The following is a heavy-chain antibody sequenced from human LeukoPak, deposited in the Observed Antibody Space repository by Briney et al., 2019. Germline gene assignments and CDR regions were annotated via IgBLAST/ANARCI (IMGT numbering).Heavy chain of an antibody. CDR2: ISAYNGNT. J-gene: IGHJ5*02. CDR3: ARFIAARPDSWFDP. Sequence: ASVKVSCKASGYTFTSYGISWVRQAPGQGLEWMGWISAYNGNTNYAQKLQGRVTMTTDTSTSTAYMELRSLRSDDTAVYYCARFIAARPDSWFDPWGQGTLVTVSS. D-gene: IGHD6-6*01. CDR1: GYTFTSYG. V-gene: IGHV1-18*01.